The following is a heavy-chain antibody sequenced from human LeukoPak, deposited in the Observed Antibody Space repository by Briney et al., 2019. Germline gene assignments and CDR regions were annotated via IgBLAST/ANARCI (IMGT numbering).Heavy chain of an antibody. V-gene: IGHV1-69*13. CDR1: GGTFSSYA. CDR3: ARARWELLGNWFDP. Sequence: ASVKVSCKASGGTFSSYAISWVRQAPGQGLEWMGGIIPIFGTANYAQKSQGRVTITADESTSTAYMELSSLRSDDTAVYYCARARWELLGNWFDPWGQGTLVTVSS. J-gene: IGHJ5*02. D-gene: IGHD1-26*01. CDR2: IIPIFGTA.